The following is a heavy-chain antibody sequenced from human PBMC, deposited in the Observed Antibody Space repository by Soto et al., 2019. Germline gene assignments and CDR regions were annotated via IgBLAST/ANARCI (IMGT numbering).Heavy chain of an antibody. V-gene: IGHV3-48*02. J-gene: IGHJ4*02. CDR3: ARLGFPGAIYFDS. CDR2: ISSSTSTI. CDR1: GFSFRSYS. Sequence: GGSLRLSCAASGFSFRSYSMNWVRQAPGKGLEWISYISSSTSTIYYADSVKGRFTISRDTAKNSLYLQMNSLRDEDTAIYYCARLGFPGAIYFDSWGLGTLVTVSS.